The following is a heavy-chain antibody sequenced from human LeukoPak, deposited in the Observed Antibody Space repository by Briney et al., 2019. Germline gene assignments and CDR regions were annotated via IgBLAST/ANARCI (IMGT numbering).Heavy chain of an antibody. CDR1: GVSISSSNYY. Sequence: SETPSLTCTVPGVSISSSNYYWGWIRQPPGKGLEWIGSMYYSGITYYNPSLKSRVTISVDTSQNQFSLELSSVTAADTAIYYCARHRYSGSYYFDYWGQGTLVTVSS. CDR2: MYYSGIT. V-gene: IGHV4-39*01. CDR3: ARHRYSGSYYFDY. D-gene: IGHD1-26*01. J-gene: IGHJ4*02.